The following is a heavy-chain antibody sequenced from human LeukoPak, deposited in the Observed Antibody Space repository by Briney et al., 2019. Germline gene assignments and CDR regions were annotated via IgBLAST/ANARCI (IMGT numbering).Heavy chain of an antibody. CDR1: GGTFSSYA. CDR2: IIPIFGTA. J-gene: IGHJ4*02. Sequence: SVKVSCKASGGTFSSYAISWVRQAPGQGLEWMGGIIPIFGTANYAQKFQDRVTITTDESTSTAYMELSSLRSEDTAVYCCARDARGLFDYWGQGTLVTVSS. CDR3: ARDARGLFDY. D-gene: IGHD3-10*01. V-gene: IGHV1-69*05.